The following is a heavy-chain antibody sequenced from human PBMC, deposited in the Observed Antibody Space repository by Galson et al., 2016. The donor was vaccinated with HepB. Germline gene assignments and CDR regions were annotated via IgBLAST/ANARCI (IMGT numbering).Heavy chain of an antibody. J-gene: IGHJ4*02. CDR1: GDTFSRYG. CDR3: ARVRVDYFDY. V-gene: IGHV1-69*06. CDR2: IIPFFGTA. D-gene: IGHD5-12*01. Sequence: SVKVSCKASGDTFSRYGIGWVRQAPGRGLEWMGGIIPFFGTANYAQNFEDRVTINADKSTSTAYMELSSLRYEDTAVYYCARVRVDYFDYWGQGTLVIVSA.